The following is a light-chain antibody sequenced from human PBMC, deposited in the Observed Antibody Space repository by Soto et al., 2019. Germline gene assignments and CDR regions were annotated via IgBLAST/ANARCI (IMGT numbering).Light chain of an antibody. CDR1: QSVSSDY. Sequence: EIVLTQSPDTLSLSPGERATLSCRASQSVSSDYLVWYQQKPGQAPRLLIYGASRRATGIPDRFSGSGSGTDFILTISRLEPEDFAVYYCQHYDNSPPSVTFGPGNKVDIK. CDR2: GAS. V-gene: IGKV3-20*01. CDR3: QHYDNSPPSVT. J-gene: IGKJ3*01.